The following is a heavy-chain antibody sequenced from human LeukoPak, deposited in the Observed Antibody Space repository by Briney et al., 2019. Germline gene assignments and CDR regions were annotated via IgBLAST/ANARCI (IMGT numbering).Heavy chain of an antibody. J-gene: IGHJ4*02. CDR3: AGNYYGSGSYFRFDY. D-gene: IGHD3-10*01. Sequence: PGGSLILSCAASGFTFSYAWMSWVRQAPGKGLEWVSYISSSSSYTNYADSVKGRFTISRDNAKNSLYLQMNSLRAEDTAVYYCAGNYYGSGSYFRFDYWGQGTLVTVSS. V-gene: IGHV3-11*03. CDR1: GFTFSYAW. CDR2: ISSSSSYT.